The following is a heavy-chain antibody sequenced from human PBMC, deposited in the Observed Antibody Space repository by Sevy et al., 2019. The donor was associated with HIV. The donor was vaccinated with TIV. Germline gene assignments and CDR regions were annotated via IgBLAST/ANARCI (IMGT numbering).Heavy chain of an antibody. J-gene: IGHJ6*02. CDR1: GFTFSSYA. CDR3: AKTPYYDFWSGPSGYYYGMDV. Sequence: GGSLRLSCAASGFTFSSYAMSWVRQAPGKGLEWVSAISGSGGSTYYADSVKGRFTIPRDNSKNTLYLQMNSLRAEDTAVYYCAKTPYYDFWSGPSGYYYGMDVWGQGTTVTVSS. V-gene: IGHV3-23*01. CDR2: ISGSGGST. D-gene: IGHD3-3*01.